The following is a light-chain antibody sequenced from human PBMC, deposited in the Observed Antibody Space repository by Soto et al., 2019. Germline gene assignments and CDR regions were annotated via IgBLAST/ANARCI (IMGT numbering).Light chain of an antibody. Sequence: QSALTQPASVSGSPGQSITISCTGTSSDVGGYNYVSWYQQHPGKAPKLMIYEVSNRPSGVSNRFSGSKSGNTASLTISGRQAEDEADYYCSSYTSSSTRVSGGGTKLTVL. CDR2: EVS. J-gene: IGLJ3*02. V-gene: IGLV2-14*01. CDR3: SSYTSSSTRV. CDR1: SSDVGGYNY.